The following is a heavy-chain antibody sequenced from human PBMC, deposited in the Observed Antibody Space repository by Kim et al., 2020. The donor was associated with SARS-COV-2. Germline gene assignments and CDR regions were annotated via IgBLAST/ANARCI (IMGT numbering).Heavy chain of an antibody. V-gene: IGHV3-30*04. CDR1: GFTFSSHA. CDR2: ISSDGSGK. J-gene: IGHJ6*02. Sequence: GGSLRLSCAGSGFTFSSHAIHWVRQAPGKGLEWVALISSDGSGKTYGDSVKGRFTVSRDNSENTLYLQMSSLRTEDTAVYYCARDRYGPGTSETGMDVWGQGTPVTVSS. CDR3: ARDRYGPGTSETGMDV. D-gene: IGHD3-10*01.